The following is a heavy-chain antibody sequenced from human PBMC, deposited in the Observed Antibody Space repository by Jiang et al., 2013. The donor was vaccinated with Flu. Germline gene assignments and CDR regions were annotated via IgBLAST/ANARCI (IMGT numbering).Heavy chain of an antibody. D-gene: IGHD1-26*01. CDR1: GFAFSSYM. J-gene: IGHJ4*02. CDR2: IGSSEGGRT. V-gene: IGHV3-64*01. Sequence: VQLLESGGGLVQPGGSLTLSCAASGFAFSSYMMYWVRQAPGKGLETISEIGSSEGGRTYYTNSVKGRFTVSRDNSKNILYLEMGSLRPDDTATYYCARRNGGYDFWGQGTLVTVSP. CDR3: ARRNGGYDF.